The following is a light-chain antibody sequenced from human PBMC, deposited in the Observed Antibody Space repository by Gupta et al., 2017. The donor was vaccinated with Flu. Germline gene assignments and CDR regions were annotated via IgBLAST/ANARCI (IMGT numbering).Light chain of an antibody. CDR2: DNN. CDR3: GTWDSSRSGWV. V-gene: IGLV1-51*01. J-gene: IGLJ3*02. CDR1: SSTIGSNY. Sequence: KVTSTRAGTSSTIGSNYVSWYQQRPGTAPKLLIYDNNKRRSGIPDRFSGARSDTSATVITTGLQTGDEADYYCGTWDSSRSGWVFGGGTKLTVL.